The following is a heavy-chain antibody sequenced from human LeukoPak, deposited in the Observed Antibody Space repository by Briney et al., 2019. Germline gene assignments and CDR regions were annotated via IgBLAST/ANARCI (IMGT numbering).Heavy chain of an antibody. CDR3: ARESQDY. Sequence: GGSLRLSCAASGFTFDDYVMHWVRQAPGKGLEWVSGISWNSGSIGYADSVKGRFTISRDNAKNSLYLQMNSLRAEDTAVYYCARESQDYWGQGTLVTVSS. CDR2: ISWNSGSI. V-gene: IGHV3-9*01. J-gene: IGHJ4*02. CDR1: GFTFDDYV.